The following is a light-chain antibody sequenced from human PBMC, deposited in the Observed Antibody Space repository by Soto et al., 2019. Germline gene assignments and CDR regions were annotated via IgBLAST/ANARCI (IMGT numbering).Light chain of an antibody. CDR2: EVS. CDR1: SSDVGGYNY. V-gene: IGLV2-8*01. CDR3: AAWDDSLNGYV. J-gene: IGLJ1*01. Sequence: QSALTQPPSASGSPGQSVTISCTGTSSDVGGYNYVSWYQQHPDKAPTLIIYEVSKRPSGVPDRFSGSKSGNTASLTVSGLQADDEADYYCAAWDDSLNGYVFGTGTKVTVL.